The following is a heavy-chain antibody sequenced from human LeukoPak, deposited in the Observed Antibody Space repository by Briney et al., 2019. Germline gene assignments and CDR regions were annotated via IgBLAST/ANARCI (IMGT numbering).Heavy chain of an antibody. CDR3: ARSPTSGSYHFDI. D-gene: IGHD1-26*01. CDR2: MNPNSGNT. CDR1: GYTFTSYD. Sequence: GASVEVSCKASGYTFTSYDINWVRQATGQGLEWMGWMNPNSGNTGYAQKFQGRVTITRNTSISTAYMELSSLRSEDTAVYYCARSPTSGSYHFDIWGQGTMVTVSS. J-gene: IGHJ3*02. V-gene: IGHV1-8*03.